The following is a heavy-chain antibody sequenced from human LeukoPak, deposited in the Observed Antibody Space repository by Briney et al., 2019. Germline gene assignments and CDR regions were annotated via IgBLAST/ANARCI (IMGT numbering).Heavy chain of an antibody. CDR3: ARGPPLFDP. J-gene: IGHJ5*02. V-gene: IGHV3-48*01. Sequence: GGSLRLSCAASGFTFSDYDMNWVRQAPGKGLEWVSYISTGSGSIYYADSVKGRFTISRDNAKNSLYLQMNSLRAEDTAVYYCARGPPLFDPWGQGTLVTVSS. CDR2: ISTGSGSI. CDR1: GFTFSDYD.